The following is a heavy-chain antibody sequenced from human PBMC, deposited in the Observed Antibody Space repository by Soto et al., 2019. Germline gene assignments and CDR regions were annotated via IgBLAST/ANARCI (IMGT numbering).Heavy chain of an antibody. CDR2: ISSSGSM. J-gene: IGHJ4*02. CDR1: VFTFSSCT. V-gene: IGHV3-21*01. Sequence: PGGSLRLSCAVSVFTFSSCTMIWVRQAPGKGLEWVSSISSSGSMYYADSVKGRFTISRDNAKNSLYLQMNSLRAEDTAVYYCAREVQPVVRREYDYWGQGTLVTVSS. D-gene: IGHD1-1*01. CDR3: AREVQPVVRREYDY.